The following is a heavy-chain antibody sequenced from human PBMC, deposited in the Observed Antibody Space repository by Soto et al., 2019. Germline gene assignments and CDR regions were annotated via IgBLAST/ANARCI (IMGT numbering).Heavy chain of an antibody. J-gene: IGHJ6*02. CDR3: ARDLFKVVVTASIYYYYYGMDV. CDR2: IIPIFGTA. V-gene: IGHV1-69*06. Sequence: GASVKVSCKASGGTFSSYAISWVRQAPGQGLEWMGGIIPIFGTANYAQKLQGRVTITADKSTSTAYMELSSLRSEDTAVYYCARDLFKVVVTASIYYYYYGMDVWGQGTTVTVSS. CDR1: GGTFSSYA. D-gene: IGHD2-21*02.